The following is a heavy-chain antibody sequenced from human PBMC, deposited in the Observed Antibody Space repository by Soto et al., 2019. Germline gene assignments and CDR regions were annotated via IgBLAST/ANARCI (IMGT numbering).Heavy chain of an antibody. Sequence: DVQLVETGGGLIQPGGSLRLSCAASGFTVSGNFMSWVRQAPGKWLEWVSIIYTGDTTYYADSVKGRFTISRDNSKNTLYLQMNSLRAEDSAVYYCASRFSSSWSALDYWGRGTLVTVSS. V-gene: IGHV3-53*02. CDR3: ASRFSSSWSALDY. J-gene: IGHJ4*02. CDR2: IYTGDTT. D-gene: IGHD6-13*01. CDR1: GFTVSGNF.